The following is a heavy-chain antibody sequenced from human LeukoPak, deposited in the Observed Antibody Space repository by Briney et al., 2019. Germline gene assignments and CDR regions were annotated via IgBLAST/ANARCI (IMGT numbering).Heavy chain of an antibody. CDR2: IWYVVSNK. J-gene: IGHJ4*02. Sequence: GGSLRLSCAASGFTFSSFGIDWVSHAPDKGLEWVAVIWYVVSNKSYADSVKGRLSHSRDNSKNTLYLQMTSLRAEDTAGYYCARDPSSWSSSWNDYWGQGTLVTVSS. CDR3: ARDPSSWSSSWNDY. CDR1: GFTFSSFG. V-gene: IGHV3-33*01. D-gene: IGHD6-13*01.